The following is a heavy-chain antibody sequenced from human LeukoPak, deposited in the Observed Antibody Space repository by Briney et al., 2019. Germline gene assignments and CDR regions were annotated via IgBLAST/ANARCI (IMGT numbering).Heavy chain of an antibody. CDR3: AREGALFGVADF. D-gene: IGHD3-3*01. CDR2: INPNSGGT. V-gene: IGHV1-2*02. Sequence: ASVKVSCKASGYTVTSYGISWVRQAPGQGLEWMGWINPNSGGTNYAQKFQGRVTMTRDTSISTAYMELSRLRSDDTAVYYCAREGALFGVADFWGQGTLVTVSS. CDR1: GYTVTSYG. J-gene: IGHJ4*02.